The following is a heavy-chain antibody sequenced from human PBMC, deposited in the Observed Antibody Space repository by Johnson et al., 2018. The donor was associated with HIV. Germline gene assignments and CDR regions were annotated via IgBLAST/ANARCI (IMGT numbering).Heavy chain of an antibody. CDR2: VSAGGDNT. Sequence: VQLVESGGGVVRPGESLRLSCAASGFTFHDNGMTWVRQVSGKGLAWVSAVSAGGDNTYYADSVEGRFTISRDNSKNTLYLQMNSLRAEDTAVYYCARRGRRADDAFDIWGQGTMVSVSS. V-gene: IGHV3-23*04. J-gene: IGHJ3*02. CDR3: ARRGRRADDAFDI. CDR1: GFTFHDNG. D-gene: IGHD3-16*01.